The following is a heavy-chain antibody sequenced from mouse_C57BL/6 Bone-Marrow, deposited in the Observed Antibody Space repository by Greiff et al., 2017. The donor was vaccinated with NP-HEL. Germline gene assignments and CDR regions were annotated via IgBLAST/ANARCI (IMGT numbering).Heavy chain of an antibody. Sequence: QVQLQQSGAELVRPGASVKLSCKASGYTFTDYYINWVKQRPGQGLEWIARIYPGSGNTYYNEKFKGKATLTAEKSSSTAYMQLSSLTSEDSAVYFCARVYYGNYCYAMDYWGQGTSVTVSS. CDR1: GYTFTDYY. V-gene: IGHV1-76*01. D-gene: IGHD2-1*01. J-gene: IGHJ4*01. CDR3: ARVYYGNYCYAMDY. CDR2: IYPGSGNT.